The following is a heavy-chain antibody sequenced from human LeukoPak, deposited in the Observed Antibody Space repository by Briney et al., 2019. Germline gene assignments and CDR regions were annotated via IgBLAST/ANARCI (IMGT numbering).Heavy chain of an antibody. CDR1: GYTLTELS. V-gene: IGHV1-24*01. CDR2: FDPEDGET. D-gene: IGHD3-22*01. Sequence: ASVTVSCTVSGYTLTELSMHWVRQAPGKGLEWMGGFDPEDGETIYAQKFQGRVTMTRDTSKSTAYMELSSLRSEDTAVYYCARGSGSEGRDWFDPWGQGTLVTVSS. J-gene: IGHJ5*02. CDR3: ARGSGSEGRDWFDP.